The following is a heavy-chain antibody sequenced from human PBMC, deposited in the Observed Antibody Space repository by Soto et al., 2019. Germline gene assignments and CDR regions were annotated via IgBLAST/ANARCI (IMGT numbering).Heavy chain of an antibody. Sequence: EVQVVESGGGLVQPGVSLRLSCAASGFTFSNYWMSWVRQAPGKGLEWVANIKQDGSAKYYVDSVKGRFTISRDNARNSLYLQMNSLRVEDTAVYYCTRDRLDNYWGQGTLVTVSS. CDR3: TRDRLDNY. J-gene: IGHJ4*02. V-gene: IGHV3-7*01. CDR1: GFTFSNYW. CDR2: IKQDGSAK. D-gene: IGHD4-17*01.